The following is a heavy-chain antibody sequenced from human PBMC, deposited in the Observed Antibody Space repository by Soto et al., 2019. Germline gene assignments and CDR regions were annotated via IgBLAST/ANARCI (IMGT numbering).Heavy chain of an antibody. CDR3: AGAIITATGTSGFDS. V-gene: IGHV4-30-4*08. CDR2: VYYSESA. J-gene: IGHJ4*02. CDR1: GGSIRSSDYY. D-gene: IGHD6-13*01. Sequence: QVQLQESGPGLVQPSQTLSLTCTVSGGSIRSSDYYWSWIRQPPGKVLEWIGYVYYSESAYYNPSLQSRGFISIDTSTNQFPLTLRSVTAADTAVYYCAGAIITATGTSGFDSWDQGTLVTVAS.